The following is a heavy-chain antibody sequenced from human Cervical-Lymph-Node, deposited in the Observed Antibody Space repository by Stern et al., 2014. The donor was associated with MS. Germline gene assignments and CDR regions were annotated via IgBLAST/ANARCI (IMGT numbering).Heavy chain of an antibody. V-gene: IGHV3-30*18. CDR1: GITFGSCA. CDR3: AKDRQYLTYFFDH. D-gene: IGHD2/OR15-2a*01. CDR2: VSYDGSKK. Sequence: VQLVESGGGVVQPGRPLRLSCVASGITFGSCAMHWVRQAPGKGLEWVAGVSYDGSKKYYADSVKGRFTISRDNSQNTLYMQMSSLRPEDTAVYYCAKDRQYLTYFFDHWGQGSLVTVSS. J-gene: IGHJ5*02.